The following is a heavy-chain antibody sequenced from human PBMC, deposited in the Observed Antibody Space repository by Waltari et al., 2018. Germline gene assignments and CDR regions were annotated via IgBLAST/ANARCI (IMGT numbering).Heavy chain of an antibody. Sequence: QVQLQESGPGLVKPSETLSLTCTVSGGSISSYYWSWIRQPPGKGLEWIGYIYYSGSTNYNPSRKSRVTISVDTSKNQFSLKLSSVTAADTAVYYCAAGSTVVTLDRAFDIWGQGTMVTVSS. CDR1: GGSISSYY. V-gene: IGHV4-59*01. D-gene: IGHD3-10*01. CDR3: AAGSTVVTLDRAFDI. J-gene: IGHJ3*02. CDR2: IYYSGST.